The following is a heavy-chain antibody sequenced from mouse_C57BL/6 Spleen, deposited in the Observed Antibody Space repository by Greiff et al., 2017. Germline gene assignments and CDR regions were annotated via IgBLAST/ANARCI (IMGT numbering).Heavy chain of an antibody. CDR1: GYAFTNYL. D-gene: IGHD1-1*01. CDR2: INPGSGGT. V-gene: IGHV1-54*01. Sequence: VQLQQSGAELVRPGTSVKVSCKASGYAFTNYLIEWVKQRPGQGLEWIGVINPGSGGTNYNEKFKGKATLTADKSSSTAYMQLSSLTSEDSAVYFCAREGGYYGSSYWYFDVWGTGTTVTVSS. CDR3: AREGGYYGSSYWYFDV. J-gene: IGHJ1*03.